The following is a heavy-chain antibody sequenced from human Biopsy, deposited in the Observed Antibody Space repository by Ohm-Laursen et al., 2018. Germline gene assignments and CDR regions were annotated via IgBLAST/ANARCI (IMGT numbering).Heavy chain of an antibody. J-gene: IGHJ4*02. Sequence: GSSVKVSCKASGGTFSSSAITWVRQAPGQGLEWMGGIIGIFRTAHYAHKFRGRVTMTSDSSISTAYLEVSSLTFEDTAVYYCARVFCTSTTCYGLLDNWGQGTVVTVSS. V-gene: IGHV1-69*05. D-gene: IGHD2/OR15-2a*01. CDR1: GGTFSSSA. CDR3: ARVFCTSTTCYGLLDN. CDR2: IIGIFRTA.